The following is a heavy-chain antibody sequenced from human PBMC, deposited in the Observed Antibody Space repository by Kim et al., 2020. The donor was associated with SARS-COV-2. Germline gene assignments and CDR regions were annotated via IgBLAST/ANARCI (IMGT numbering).Heavy chain of an antibody. V-gene: IGHV1-46*01. CDR2: INPSGGST. CDR1: GYTFTSYY. CDR3: ARENPSRSWDTGAFDI. Sequence: ASVKVSCKASGYTFTSYYMHWVRQAPGQGLEWMGIINPSGGSTSYAQKFQGRVTMTRDTSTSTVYMELSSLRSEDTAVYYCARENPSRSWDTGAFDIWGQGTMVTVSS. D-gene: IGHD1-26*01. J-gene: IGHJ3*02.